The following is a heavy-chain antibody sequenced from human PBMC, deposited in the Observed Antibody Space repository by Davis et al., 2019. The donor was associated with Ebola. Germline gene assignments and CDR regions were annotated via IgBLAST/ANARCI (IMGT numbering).Heavy chain of an antibody. CDR2: IDAGNGNT. V-gene: IGHV1-3*01. CDR3: ARATFGYNSGWYADY. CDR1: GYTITRYA. Sequence: ASVKVSCKASGYTITRYAMQWVRQAPGQGLEWMGWIDAGNGNTKYSQKFQGRVTITRDTSASTAYMELSSLRSEDTAVYYCARATFGYNSGWYADYWGQGTLVTVSS. D-gene: IGHD6-19*01. J-gene: IGHJ4*02.